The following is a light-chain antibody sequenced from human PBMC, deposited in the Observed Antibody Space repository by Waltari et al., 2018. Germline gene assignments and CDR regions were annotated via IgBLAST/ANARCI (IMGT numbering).Light chain of an antibody. CDR2: REN. J-gene: IGLJ7*01. CDR3: QVRDSNTAV. V-gene: IGLV3-9*01. Sequence: SYELTQPLSVSVAPGQTATITCGGNNIGGKSVHWYQQKPGQAPVLVIYRENNRTSGIPDRFAGSNSGNTATLTINGAQCGDEADYYWQVRDSNTAVFGGGTHLTVL. CDR1: NIGGKS.